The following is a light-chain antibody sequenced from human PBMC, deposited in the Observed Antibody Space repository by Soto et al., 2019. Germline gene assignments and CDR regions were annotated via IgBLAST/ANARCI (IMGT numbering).Light chain of an antibody. CDR2: GNN. J-gene: IGLJ2*01. V-gene: IGLV1-40*01. CDR3: QSYDSSLSGYVV. Sequence: QAVLTQPPSVSGAPGQRVTISCTGSSSNIGAGYDVHWYQQLPGTAPILLIYGNNNRPSGVPDRFSGSKSGTSASLAITGRQAEDEADYYCQSYDSSLSGYVVFGGGTKLTVL. CDR1: SSNIGAGYD.